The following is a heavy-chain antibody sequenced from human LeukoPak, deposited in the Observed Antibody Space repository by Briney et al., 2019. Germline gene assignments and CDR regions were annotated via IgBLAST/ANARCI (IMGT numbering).Heavy chain of an antibody. V-gene: IGHV3-23*01. Sequence: QPGGSLRLSCAASGFTFSAATIHWVRQASGNGLEWVSTVNADGGNTYYADSVKGRFTISRDNSKSTLILQMNSLRVEDTALYYCTKRVKYGGTWDHFADWGQGTLVTVSS. CDR3: TKRVKYGGTWDHFAD. D-gene: IGHD1-26*01. CDR2: VNADGGNT. J-gene: IGHJ4*02. CDR1: GFTFSAAT.